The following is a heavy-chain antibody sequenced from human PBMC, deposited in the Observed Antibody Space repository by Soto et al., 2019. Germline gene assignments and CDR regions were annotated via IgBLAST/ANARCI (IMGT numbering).Heavy chain of an antibody. Sequence: PSETLSLTCAVSGGSIISDGYSWSWIRQPPGKGLQWIGHIYEGGNTYYTPSLESRVAISTDKSKNQFSLRLSSVTAADTAVYYCARGSFAPASSDQDPFDMWGQGTMVTVSS. V-gene: IGHV4-30-2*01. CDR2: IYEGGNT. J-gene: IGHJ3*02. CDR3: ARGSFAPASSDQDPFDM. CDR1: GGSIISDGYS. D-gene: IGHD6-19*01.